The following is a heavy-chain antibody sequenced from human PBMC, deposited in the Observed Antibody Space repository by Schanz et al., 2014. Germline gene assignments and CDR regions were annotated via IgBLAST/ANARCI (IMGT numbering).Heavy chain of an antibody. Sequence: QVQLLQSGSEVKKPGASVKVSCEIPGYTVSALAMHWVRQAPGKGLEWLGGFDVEDGETIYAQKFQGRVTMTEDTSTETAYMELSGLRSGDTAVYYCATNSPFRMVRGSNAFDAWGQGTMVTVSS. CDR1: GYTVSALA. CDR3: ATNSPFRMVRGSNAFDA. CDR2: FDVEDGET. D-gene: IGHD3-10*01. V-gene: IGHV1-24*01. J-gene: IGHJ3*01.